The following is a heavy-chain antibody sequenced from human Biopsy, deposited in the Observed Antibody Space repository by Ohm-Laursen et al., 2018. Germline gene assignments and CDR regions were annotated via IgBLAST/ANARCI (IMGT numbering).Heavy chain of an antibody. J-gene: IGHJ5*02. V-gene: IGHV4-39*01. CDR2: IYNTETT. CDR3: ARHPTGFWFDP. CDR1: GGSISSSTTYY. Sequence: GTLSLTCTVSGGSISSSTTYYWAWLRPPPGKGLECLGSIYNTETTFYNPSLKSRVTISVDTSTNQFSLKVSSVTAADTALYFCARHPTGFWFDPWGHGTLVTVSS.